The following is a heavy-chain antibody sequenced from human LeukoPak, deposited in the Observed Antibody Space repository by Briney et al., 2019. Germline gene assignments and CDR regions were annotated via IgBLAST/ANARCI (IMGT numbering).Heavy chain of an antibody. J-gene: IGHJ4*02. D-gene: IGHD2-15*01. CDR3: VKDEGYCSGGSCYRQDY. V-gene: IGHV3-23*01. CDR2: ISGSGANT. CDR1: GFTFSTYA. Sequence: PGGSLRLSCAASGFTFSTYAMSWVRQAPGKGLEWVAAISGSGANTYYADSVKGRFTISRDNSKNTLYLQMNSLRAEDTAVYYCVKDEGYCSGGSCYRQDYWGQGTLVTVSS.